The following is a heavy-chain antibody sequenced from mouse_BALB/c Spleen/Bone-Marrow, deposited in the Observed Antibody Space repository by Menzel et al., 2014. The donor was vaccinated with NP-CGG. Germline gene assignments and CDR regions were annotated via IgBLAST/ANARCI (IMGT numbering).Heavy chain of an antibody. J-gene: IGHJ4*01. CDR3: ARDGYYAMDY. D-gene: IGHD2-3*01. V-gene: IGHV2-2*02. CDR1: GFSLTSYG. Sequence: QVQLQQSGPGLVQPSQSLSITCTVSGFSLTSYGAHWVRQSPGKGLEWLGVILSGGITDYNAAFISRLSISKDNSKSQVFFKMNSLQAKDTAIYYCARDGYYAMDYWGQGTSVTVSS. CDR2: ILSGGIT.